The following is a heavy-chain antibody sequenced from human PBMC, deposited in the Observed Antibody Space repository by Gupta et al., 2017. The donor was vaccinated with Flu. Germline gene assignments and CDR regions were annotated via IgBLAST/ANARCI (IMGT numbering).Heavy chain of an antibody. CDR3: AKVGSAGGTSGYYFDQ. D-gene: IGHD3-10*01. CDR2: IHHGGST. V-gene: IGHV4-31*03. CDR1: AAGSISTDGDF. Sequence: QVQLQESGPGLLKPSQTLSLTCPVTAAGSISTDGDFWAWIRPRPDKGLEWIGYIHHGGSTSYNPSLSMRVLISLDMSEKHGALNLRTVTEADTAVYYCAKVGSAGGTSGYYFDQWGQGILVTVSS. J-gene: IGHJ4*02.